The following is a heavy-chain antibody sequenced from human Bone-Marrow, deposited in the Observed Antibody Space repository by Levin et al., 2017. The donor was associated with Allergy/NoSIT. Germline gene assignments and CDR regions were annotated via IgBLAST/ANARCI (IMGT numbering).Heavy chain of an antibody. V-gene: IGHV3-30*18. CDR2: ISYDGSNK. Sequence: SGGSLRLSCAASGFTFSSYGMHWVRQAPGKGLEWVAVISYDGSNKYYADSVKGRFTISRDNSKNTLYLQMNSLRAEDTAVYYCAKGITMVRGVIIDYYYGMDVWGQGTTVTVSS. D-gene: IGHD3-10*01. CDR1: GFTFSSYG. J-gene: IGHJ6*02. CDR3: AKGITMVRGVIIDYYYGMDV.